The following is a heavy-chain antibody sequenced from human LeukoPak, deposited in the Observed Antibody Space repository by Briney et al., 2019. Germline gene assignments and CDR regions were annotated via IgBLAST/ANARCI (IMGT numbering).Heavy chain of an antibody. CDR1: GGSFSGYY. D-gene: IGHD2-2*01. Sequence: SEALSLTCAVYGGSFSGYYWSWIRQPPGKGLEWIGEINHSGSTNYNPSLKSRVTISVDTSKNQISLKLSSGTAADTDVYYCAGRIVVVPAAQPPQHWGQGTLVTVSS. J-gene: IGHJ1*01. V-gene: IGHV4-34*01. CDR3: AGRIVVVPAAQPPQH. CDR2: INHSGST.